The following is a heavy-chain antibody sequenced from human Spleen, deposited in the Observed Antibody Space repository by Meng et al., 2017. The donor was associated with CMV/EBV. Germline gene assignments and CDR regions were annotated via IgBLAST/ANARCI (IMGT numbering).Heavy chain of an antibody. CDR3: ARGTTLTYYFDY. D-gene: IGHD1-1*01. Sequence: SETLSLTCTVSGGSISSSSYYWGWIRQPPGKGLEWIGSIYYSGSTYYNPSLKSRVTISVDTSKNQFSLKLSSVTAADTAVYYCARGTTLTYYFDYWGQGTLVTVSS. CDR2: IYYSGST. CDR1: GGSISSSSYY. J-gene: IGHJ4*02. V-gene: IGHV4-39*01.